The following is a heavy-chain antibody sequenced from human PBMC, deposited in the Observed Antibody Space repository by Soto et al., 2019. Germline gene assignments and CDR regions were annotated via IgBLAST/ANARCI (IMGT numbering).Heavy chain of an antibody. Sequence: QVQLVESGGGVVQPGRSLRLSCTASGFTFSTYSMHWVRQAPGKGVEWVAVISYDGSNKYYADSVKGRFTISRDNSKNTLYLQMNSLRSEDTAVYYCARGGYYYGSGSYYNAFDIWGQGTMVTVSS. D-gene: IGHD3-10*01. J-gene: IGHJ3*02. V-gene: IGHV3-30-3*01. CDR1: GFTFSTYS. CDR2: ISYDGSNK. CDR3: ARGGYYYGSGSYYNAFDI.